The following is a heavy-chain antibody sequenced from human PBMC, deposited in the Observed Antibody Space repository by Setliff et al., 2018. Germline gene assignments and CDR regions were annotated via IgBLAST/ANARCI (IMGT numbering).Heavy chain of an antibody. Sequence: GESLKISCKGSGYSFTSYWIGWVRQMPGKGLEWMGIIYPGDSDTRYSPSFQGQVTISADKSISTAYLQWSSLRASDTAMYYCARQFCSSTSCYDWFDPWGQGTLVTVSS. CDR3: ARQFCSSTSCYDWFDP. V-gene: IGHV5-51*01. CDR2: IYPGDSDT. D-gene: IGHD2-2*01. CDR1: GYSFTSYW. J-gene: IGHJ5*02.